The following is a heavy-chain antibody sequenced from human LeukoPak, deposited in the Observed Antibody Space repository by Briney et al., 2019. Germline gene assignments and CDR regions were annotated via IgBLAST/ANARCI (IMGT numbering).Heavy chain of an antibody. V-gene: IGHV4-39*01. CDR2: IYYSGST. J-gene: IGHJ4*02. Sequence: SETLSLTCAVYGGSFSGYYWGWIRQPPGKGLEWIGSIYYSGSTYYNPSLKSRVTISVDTSKNQFSLKLSSVTAADTAVYYCARHLHYYDSSGYYAKGAFDYWGQGTLVTVSS. D-gene: IGHD3-22*01. CDR3: ARHLHYYDSSGYYAKGAFDY. CDR1: GGSFSGYY.